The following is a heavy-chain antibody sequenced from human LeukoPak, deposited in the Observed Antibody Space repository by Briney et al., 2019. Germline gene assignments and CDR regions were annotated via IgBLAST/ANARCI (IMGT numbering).Heavy chain of an antibody. CDR3: AKDNLAYCGGDCYPDAFDI. V-gene: IGHV3-30*02. J-gene: IGHJ3*02. D-gene: IGHD2-21*01. CDR2: IRYDGSNK. Sequence: GGSLRLSCAASGFTFSSYGMHWVRQAPGKGLEWVAFIRYDGSNKYYADSVKGRFTISRDNSKNTLYLQMNSLRAEDTAVYYCAKDNLAYCGGDCYPDAFDIWGQGTMVTVSS. CDR1: GFTFSSYG.